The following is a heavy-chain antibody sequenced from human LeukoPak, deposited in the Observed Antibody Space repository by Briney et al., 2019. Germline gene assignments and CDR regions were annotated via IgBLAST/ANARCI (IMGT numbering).Heavy chain of an antibody. Sequence: GGSLRLSCAASGFTFSSYSMNWVRQAPGKGLEWVSSISSSSSYIYYADSVKGRFTISRDNAKNSLYLQMNSLRAEDTAVYYCARDQGVVAATPSGLDYYYYMDVWGKGTTVTVSS. CDR3: ARDQGVVAATPSGLDYYYYMDV. J-gene: IGHJ6*03. D-gene: IGHD2-15*01. V-gene: IGHV3-21*01. CDR2: ISSSSSYI. CDR1: GFTFSSYS.